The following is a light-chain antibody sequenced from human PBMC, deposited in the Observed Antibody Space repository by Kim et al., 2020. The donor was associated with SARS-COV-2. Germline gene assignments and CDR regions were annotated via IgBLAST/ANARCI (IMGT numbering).Light chain of an antibody. CDR2: DVS. V-gene: IGLV2-11*01. CDR3: CSYAGGYTHVV. Sequence: QSALTQPRSVSGSPGQSVTISCSGTSSDVGGYDYVSWYQQHPGKVPKLMIYDVSKTPSGVPDRFSGSKSGNTASLTISGLQAEDEADYYCCSYAGGYTHVVFGGGDPADRP. J-gene: IGLJ2*01. CDR1: SSDVGGYDY.